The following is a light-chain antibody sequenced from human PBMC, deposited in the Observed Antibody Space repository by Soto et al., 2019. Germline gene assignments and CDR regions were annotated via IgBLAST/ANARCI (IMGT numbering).Light chain of an antibody. CDR2: GAS. Sequence: DIQMTQSPSSVSASVGDRVTITCRASQGISKWVAWYRQRPGKAPELLIYGASSLLSGVPSRFSGSGSGTDFSLTINNLQPEDFATYYCQQAISLPTFGGGTNVDIK. CDR1: QGISKW. J-gene: IGKJ4*01. V-gene: IGKV1D-12*01. CDR3: QQAISLPT.